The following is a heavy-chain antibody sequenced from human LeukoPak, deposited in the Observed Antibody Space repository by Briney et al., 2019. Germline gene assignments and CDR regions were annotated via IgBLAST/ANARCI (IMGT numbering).Heavy chain of an antibody. CDR2: ISYDGSNK. J-gene: IGHJ4*02. Sequence: GRSLRLSCAASGFTFSSYAMHWVRQAPGKGLEWVAVISYDGSNKYYADSVKGRFTISRDNSKNTLYLQMNSLRAEDTAVYYCARDGPLESGYYYLAFDYWGQGTLVTVSS. CDR3: ARDGPLESGYYYLAFDY. D-gene: IGHD3-22*01. CDR1: GFTFSSYA. V-gene: IGHV3-30*04.